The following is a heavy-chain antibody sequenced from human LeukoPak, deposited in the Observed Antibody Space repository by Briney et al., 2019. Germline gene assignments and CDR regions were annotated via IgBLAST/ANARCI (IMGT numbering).Heavy chain of an antibody. J-gene: IGHJ4*02. CDR3: ARERSIVATFDY. D-gene: IGHD5-12*01. V-gene: IGHV3-33*01. Sequence: GGSLRLSCAASGFTFSSYGMHWVRHAPGKGLESVAVIWYDGSNKYYADSVKGRFTISRDNSKNTLYLQMNSLRAEDTAVYYCARERSIVATFDYWGQGTLVTVSS. CDR2: IWYDGSNK. CDR1: GFTFSSYG.